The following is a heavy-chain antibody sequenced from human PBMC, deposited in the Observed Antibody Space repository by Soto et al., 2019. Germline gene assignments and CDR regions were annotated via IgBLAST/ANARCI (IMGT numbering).Heavy chain of an antibody. CDR1: GYTFTSYD. J-gene: IGHJ6*02. CDR3: ARAPLYYDFWSGYYQMSSYYYYGMDV. V-gene: IGHV1-8*01. CDR2: MNPNSGNT. D-gene: IGHD3-3*01. Sequence: ASVKVSCKASGYTFTSYDINWVRQATGQGLEWMGWMNPNSGNTGYAQKFQGRVTMTRNTSISTAYMELSSLRSEDTAVYYCARAPLYYDFWSGYYQMSSYYYYGMDVWSQGTTVTVS.